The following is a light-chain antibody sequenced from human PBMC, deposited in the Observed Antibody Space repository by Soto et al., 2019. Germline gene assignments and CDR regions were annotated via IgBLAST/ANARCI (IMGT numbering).Light chain of an antibody. CDR3: QQYGSSPST. V-gene: IGKV3-20*01. J-gene: IGKJ1*01. CDR2: GAS. Sequence: EIVLTQSPGTLSLSPGERATLSCRASQSVRSSNLAWYQQKPGQAPRLLIYGASSRATGIPDRFSGSGSGTDFALTMSRLEPEDFAVYYCQQYGSSPSTFGQGTKVEIK. CDR1: QSVRSSN.